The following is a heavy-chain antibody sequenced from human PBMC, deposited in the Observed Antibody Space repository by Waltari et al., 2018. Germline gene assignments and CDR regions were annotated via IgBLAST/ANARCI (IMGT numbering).Heavy chain of an antibody. D-gene: IGHD1-7*01. J-gene: IGHJ3*02. V-gene: IGHV3-74*01. Sequence: EVQLVESGGGLVQPGGSLRLSCAASGFTFSSYWMHWVRKAPGKGLAWVSRINSEGSSTSYADSVMGRFTISRDNAKNTLYLQMNSLSVDDTAVYYCAELSSSVFDIWGQGTMVTVSS. CDR2: INSEGSST. CDR1: GFTFSSYW. CDR3: AELSSSVFDI.